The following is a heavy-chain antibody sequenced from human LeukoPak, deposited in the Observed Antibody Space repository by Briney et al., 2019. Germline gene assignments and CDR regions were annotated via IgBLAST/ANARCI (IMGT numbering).Heavy chain of an antibody. Sequence: SETLSLTCTVSGGSISSYYWSWIRQPPGKGLEWIGYIYYSGSTNYNPSLKSRVTISVDTSKNQFSLKLSSVTAADTAVYYCARVTSEYSSSWPNSVGFDYWGQGTLVTVSS. CDR2: IYYSGST. J-gene: IGHJ4*02. CDR3: ARVTSEYSSSWPNSVGFDY. CDR1: GGSISSYY. D-gene: IGHD6-13*01. V-gene: IGHV4-59*01.